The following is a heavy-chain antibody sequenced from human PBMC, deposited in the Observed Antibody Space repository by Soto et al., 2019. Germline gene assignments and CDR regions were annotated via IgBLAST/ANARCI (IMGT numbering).Heavy chain of an antibody. V-gene: IGHV3-23*01. Sequence: EVQLLQSGGGLVQPGGSLRLSCAASGFTFTSYAMSWVRLAPGKGLEWVSTISGTGGSTYYPDSVKGRFTISRDNSKNTVYLQMNSLRAEDAAVYYCAKEMTSGYYLFDYWGQGTLVTVSS. D-gene: IGHD3-22*01. CDR1: GFTFTSYA. CDR2: ISGTGGST. CDR3: AKEMTSGYYLFDY. J-gene: IGHJ4*02.